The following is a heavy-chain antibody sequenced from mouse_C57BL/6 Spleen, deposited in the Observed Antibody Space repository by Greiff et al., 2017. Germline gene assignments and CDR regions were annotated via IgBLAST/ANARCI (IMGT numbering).Heavy chain of an antibody. CDR3: ARNRGMDDYGGYWYFDV. J-gene: IGHJ1*03. D-gene: IGHD2-4*01. Sequence: VQLVESGPGLVAPSQSLSITCTVSGFSLTSYAISWVRQPPGKGLEWLGVIWTGGGTNYNSALKSRLSISKDNSKSQVFLKMNSLQTDDTARYYCARNRGMDDYGGYWYFDVWGTGTTVTVSS. CDR1: GFSLTSYA. CDR2: IWTGGGT. V-gene: IGHV2-9-1*01.